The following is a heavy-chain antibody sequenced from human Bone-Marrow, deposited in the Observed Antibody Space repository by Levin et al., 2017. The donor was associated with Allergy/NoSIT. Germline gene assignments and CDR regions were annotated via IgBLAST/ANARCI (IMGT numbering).Heavy chain of an antibody. CDR3: AKTICSNGVCDGFDY. D-gene: IGHD2-8*01. CDR2: MNPNSGNT. J-gene: IGHJ4*02. CDR1: GYTFTNYD. Sequence: ASVKVSCKASGYTFTNYDINWVRQATGQEPEWMGWMNPNSGNTGYAQKFQGRVTMTRDTSISTAYMELSSLRSEDTAVYYCAKTICSNGVCDGFDYWGQGTLVTVSS. V-gene: IGHV1-8*01.